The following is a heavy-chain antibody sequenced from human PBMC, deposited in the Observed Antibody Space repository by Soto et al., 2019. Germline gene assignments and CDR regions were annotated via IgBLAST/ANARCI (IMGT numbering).Heavy chain of an antibody. Sequence: PGGSLRLSCAASGFTFSSYEMHWVRQAPGKGLEWISYISGGGATIYYADSVKGRFTISRDNAKSSLYLQMNSLKAEDTAVYYCAREAHYYFDYWGQGTLVTV. CDR3: AREAHYYFDY. CDR2: ISGGGATI. V-gene: IGHV3-48*03. J-gene: IGHJ4*02. CDR1: GFTFSSYE.